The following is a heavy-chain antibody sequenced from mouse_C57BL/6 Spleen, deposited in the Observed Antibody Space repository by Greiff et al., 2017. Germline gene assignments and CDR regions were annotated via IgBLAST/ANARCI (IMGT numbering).Heavy chain of an antibody. CDR3: ARHEDYGSSYVGFAY. D-gene: IGHD1-1*01. Sequence: EVQLVESGGDLVKPGGSLKLSCAASGFTFSSYGMSWVRQTPDKRLEWVATISSGGSYTYYPDSVKGRFTISRDNAKNTLYLQMSSLKSEDTAMYYCARHEDYGSSYVGFAYWGQGTLVTVSA. V-gene: IGHV5-6*01. CDR1: GFTFSSYG. J-gene: IGHJ3*01. CDR2: ISSGGSYT.